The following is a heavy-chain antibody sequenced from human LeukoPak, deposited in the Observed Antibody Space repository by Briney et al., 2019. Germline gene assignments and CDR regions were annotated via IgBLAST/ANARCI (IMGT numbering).Heavy chain of an antibody. Sequence: ASVKVSCKASGYTFTSYAMHWVRQAPGQRLEWMGWINAGNGNTKYSQKFQGRVTITRDTSASTAYMELSSLRSEDTAVYYCARDLAEGYCSSTSCPPDYWGQGTLVTVSS. CDR2: INAGNGNT. CDR3: ARDLAEGYCSSTSCPPDY. V-gene: IGHV1-3*01. CDR1: GYTFTSYA. J-gene: IGHJ4*02. D-gene: IGHD2-2*01.